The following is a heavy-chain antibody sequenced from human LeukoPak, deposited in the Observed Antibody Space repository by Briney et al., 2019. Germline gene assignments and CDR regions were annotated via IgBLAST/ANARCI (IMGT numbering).Heavy chain of an antibody. D-gene: IGHD2-15*01. CDR3: AKCPTRGSCFFDY. CDR1: GFTFSSYA. J-gene: IGHJ4*02. CDR2: ISGSGGCT. Sequence: GGSLRLSCAASGFTFSSYAMSWVRQAPGKGLEWVSAISGSGGCTYYADSVKGRFTISRDNSKNTLYLQMNSLRAEDTAVYYCAKCPTRGSCFFDYWGQGTLVTVSS. V-gene: IGHV3-23*01.